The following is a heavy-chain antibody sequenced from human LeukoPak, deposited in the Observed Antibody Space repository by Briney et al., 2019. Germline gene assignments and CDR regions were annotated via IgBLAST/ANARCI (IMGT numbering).Heavy chain of an antibody. CDR1: GFTFSSYE. CDR3: ARDTTVTTRKGAFDI. D-gene: IGHD4-17*01. J-gene: IGHJ3*02. CDR2: ISSSGSVI. Sequence: GGSLRLSCAASGFTFSSYEMNWVRQAPGKGLEGVSYISSSGSVIYYADSVKGRFTISRDNPKNSLYLQMNSLRAEDTAVYYCARDTTVTTRKGAFDIWGQGTMVTVSS. V-gene: IGHV3-48*03.